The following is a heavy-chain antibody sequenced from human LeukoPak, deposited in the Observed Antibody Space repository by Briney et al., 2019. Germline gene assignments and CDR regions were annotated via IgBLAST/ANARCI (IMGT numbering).Heavy chain of an antibody. Sequence: SETLSLTCTVSGGSISSGGYYWSWIRQHPGKGLEWIGYIYYSGSTYYNPSLKSRVTISADTSKNQFSLKLSSVTAADTAVYYCARDWHRAPPVGMDVWGQGTTVTVSS. CDR2: IYYSGST. J-gene: IGHJ6*02. CDR3: ARDWHRAPPVGMDV. V-gene: IGHV4-31*03. CDR1: GGSISSGGYY.